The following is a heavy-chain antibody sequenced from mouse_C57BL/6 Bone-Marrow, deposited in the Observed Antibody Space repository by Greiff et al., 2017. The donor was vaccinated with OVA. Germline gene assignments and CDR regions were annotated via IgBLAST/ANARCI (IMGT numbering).Heavy chain of an antibody. CDR3: ARIYYGNYAFDY. CDR2: ISYDGSN. CDR1: GYSITSGYY. J-gene: IGHJ2*01. Sequence: EVQVVESGPGLVKPSQSLSLTCSVTGYSITSGYYWNWIRQFPGNKLEWMGYISYDGSNNYNPSLKNRISITRDTSKNQFFLKLNSVTTEDTATYYCARIYYGNYAFDYWGQGTTLTVSS. D-gene: IGHD2-1*01. V-gene: IGHV3-6*01.